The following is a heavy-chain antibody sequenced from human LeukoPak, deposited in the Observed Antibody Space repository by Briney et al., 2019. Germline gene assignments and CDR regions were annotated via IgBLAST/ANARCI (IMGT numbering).Heavy chain of an antibody. CDR2: ISGSGGST. V-gene: IGHV3-23*01. CDR3: VTRYNNCPH. J-gene: IGHJ1*01. D-gene: IGHD1-1*01. CDR1: GFSFSTYA. Sequence: GGSLRLSCAASGFSFSTYAMSWVRQAPGKGLEWVSIISGSGGSTYYPDSVKGRFTSSRDNSKNTLYLQMNRLRAEDTAVYYCVTRYNNCPHWGQGTLVTVSS.